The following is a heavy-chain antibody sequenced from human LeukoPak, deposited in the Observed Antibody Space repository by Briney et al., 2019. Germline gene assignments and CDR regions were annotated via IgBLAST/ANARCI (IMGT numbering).Heavy chain of an antibody. J-gene: IGHJ4*02. Sequence: SETLSLTCSLSGGSISSYYWNSIRQPPGKGLEWIWRIHTSGSTNYNPSLKSRVTMSVDTSKNQFCLKLSSVTAADTAVYYCARAVAGSGDFDYWGQGTLVTVSS. CDR3: ARAVAGSGDFDY. CDR2: IHTSGST. V-gene: IGHV4-4*07. D-gene: IGHD6-19*01. CDR1: GGSISSYY.